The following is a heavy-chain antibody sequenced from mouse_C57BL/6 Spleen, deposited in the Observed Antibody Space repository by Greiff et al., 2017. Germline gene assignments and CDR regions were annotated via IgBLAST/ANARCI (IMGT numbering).Heavy chain of an antibody. CDR1: GYTFTSYG. J-gene: IGHJ2*01. CDR2: IYPRSGNT. Sequence: LQESGAELARPGASVKLSCKASGYTFTSYGISWVKQRTGQGLEWIGEIYPRSGNTYYNEKFKGKATLTADKSSSTAYMELRSLTSEDSAVYFCARRDLTGSDYWGQGTTLTVSS. D-gene: IGHD4-1*01. CDR3: ARRDLTGSDY. V-gene: IGHV1-81*01.